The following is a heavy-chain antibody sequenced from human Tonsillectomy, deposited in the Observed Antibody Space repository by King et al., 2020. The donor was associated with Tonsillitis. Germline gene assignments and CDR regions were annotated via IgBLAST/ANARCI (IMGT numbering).Heavy chain of an antibody. CDR1: GGTFSNFA. D-gene: IGHD3-10*01. CDR3: ARDIGDGGDY. J-gene: IGHJ4*02. CDR2: IVSGFAPA. V-gene: IGHV1-69*01. Sequence: HVQLVESGAEVKKPGSSVRVSCKTSGGTFSNFALDWVRQAPGQGLEWMGGIVSGFAPAVYAKHLQGRVTITVDESTSTTYMELYSLRSEDTGVYYCARDIGDGGDYWGPGTLVTVAS.